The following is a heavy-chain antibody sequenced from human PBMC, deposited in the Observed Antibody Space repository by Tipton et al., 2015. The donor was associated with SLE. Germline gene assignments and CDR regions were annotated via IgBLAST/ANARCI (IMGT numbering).Heavy chain of an antibody. J-gene: IGHJ4*02. Sequence: TLSLTCTVSGGSISSHYWSWIRQPPGKGLEWIGYIYYTGSTNYNPSLKSRVTISVDTSKNQFSLKLSSVTAADTAVYYCARHFLAPDYWGQGTLVTVSS. V-gene: IGHV4-59*11. D-gene: IGHD3-3*02. CDR2: IYYTGST. CDR1: GGSISSHY. CDR3: ARHFLAPDY.